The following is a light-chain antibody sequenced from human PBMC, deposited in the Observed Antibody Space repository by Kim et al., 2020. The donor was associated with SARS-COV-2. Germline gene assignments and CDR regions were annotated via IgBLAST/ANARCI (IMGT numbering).Light chain of an antibody. J-gene: IGKJ1*01. CDR1: QDISNY. CDR3: QKCDSAPWT. CDR2: AAS. V-gene: IGKV1-27*01. Sequence: ESVGDRVTITCRASQDISNYLAWFQLKPAKAPKLLIYAASALQPGVPSRFSGSGSGTDFTLTVTSLQPEDVATYYCQKCDSAPWTFGQGTKVDIK.